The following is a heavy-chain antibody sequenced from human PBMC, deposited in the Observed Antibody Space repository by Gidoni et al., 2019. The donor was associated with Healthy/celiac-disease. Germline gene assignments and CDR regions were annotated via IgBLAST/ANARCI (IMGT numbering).Heavy chain of an antibody. Sequence: QVQLVESGGGVVQPGRSLRLSCAASGFTFSSYAMHWVRQAPGKGLEWVAVISYDGSNKYYADSVKGRFTISRDNSKNTLYLQMNSLRAEDTAVYYCARDRYDFWSGYLSSNYYYYMDVWGKGTTVTVSS. CDR3: ARDRYDFWSGYLSSNYYYYMDV. V-gene: IGHV3-30-3*01. CDR2: ISYDGSNK. D-gene: IGHD3-3*01. J-gene: IGHJ6*03. CDR1: GFTFSSYA.